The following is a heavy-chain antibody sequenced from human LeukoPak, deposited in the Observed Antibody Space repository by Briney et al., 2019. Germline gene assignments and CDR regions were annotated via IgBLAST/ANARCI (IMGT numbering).Heavy chain of an antibody. CDR1: GFTFSSYG. Sequence: GGSLRLSCAASGFTFSSYGMHWVRQAPGKGLEWVAFIRYDGSNKYYADSVKGRFTISRDNSKNTLYLQMNSLGAEDTAVYYCATSPLGYCSSTSCYGWGQGTLVTVSS. V-gene: IGHV3-30*02. J-gene: IGHJ4*02. CDR3: ATSPLGYCSSTSCYG. D-gene: IGHD2-2*01. CDR2: IRYDGSNK.